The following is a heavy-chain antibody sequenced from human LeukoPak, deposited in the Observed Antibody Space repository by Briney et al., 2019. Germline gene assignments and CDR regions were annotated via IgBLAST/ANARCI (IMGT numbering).Heavy chain of an antibody. CDR3: ARDSGYYDSGLFAMDV. J-gene: IGHJ6*02. CDR2: IFHSGNS. CDR1: GDSISSGDYS. Sequence: SETLSLTCAVSGDSISSGDYSWSWLRQPPGKGLEWIGYIFHSGNSYYNPSLKSRVTISVDKSKNQFSLRLTSVTAADTAVYYCARDSGYYDSGLFAMDVWGQGTTVTVSS. V-gene: IGHV4-30-2*01. D-gene: IGHD3-10*01.